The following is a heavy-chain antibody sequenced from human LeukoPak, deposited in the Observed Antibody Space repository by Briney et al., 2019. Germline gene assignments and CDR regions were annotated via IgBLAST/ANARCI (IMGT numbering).Heavy chain of an antibody. CDR1: GGTFSSYA. CDR3: ARGAPDCSGGSCYRRDYYYYMDV. J-gene: IGHJ6*03. Sequence: SVKVSCKASGGTFSSYAISWVRQAPGQGLEWMGLIIPIFGTANYAQKLKGRVTITTHESPRTAYMEPSRLRSDDTAVYYCARGAPDCSGGSCYRRDYYYYMDVWGKGTTVTVSS. V-gene: IGHV1-69*05. D-gene: IGHD2-15*01. CDR2: IIPIFGTA.